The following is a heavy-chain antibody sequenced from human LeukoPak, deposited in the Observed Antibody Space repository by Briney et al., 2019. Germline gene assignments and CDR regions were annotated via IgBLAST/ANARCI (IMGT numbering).Heavy chain of an antibody. CDR3: AAYDTSGDYYVSAFDL. Sequence: SETLSLTCTVSGGSISNGDYYWNWIRQPPGKGLEWIGYIYYSGTTYYNPSLESRVTISIDTSKNQFSLKLSSVTAADTAVYFCAAYDTSGDYYVSAFDLWGRGTLVTVSS. CDR1: GGSISNGDYY. D-gene: IGHD3-22*01. V-gene: IGHV4-30-4*01. CDR2: IYYSGTT. J-gene: IGHJ3*01.